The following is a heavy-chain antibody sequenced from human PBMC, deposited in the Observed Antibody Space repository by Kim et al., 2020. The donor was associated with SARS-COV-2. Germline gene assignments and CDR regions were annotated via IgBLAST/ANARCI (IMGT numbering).Heavy chain of an antibody. CDR2: ISGSGGST. V-gene: IGHV3-23*01. D-gene: IGHD1-26*01. Sequence: GGSLRLSCAASGFTFSSYAMSWVRQAPGKGLEWVSAISGSGGSTYYADSVKGRFTISRDNSKNTLYLQMNSLRAEDTAVYYCAKVPRSRTNVGALDYWGQGTLVTVSS. CDR1: GFTFSSYA. J-gene: IGHJ4*02. CDR3: AKVPRSRTNVGALDY.